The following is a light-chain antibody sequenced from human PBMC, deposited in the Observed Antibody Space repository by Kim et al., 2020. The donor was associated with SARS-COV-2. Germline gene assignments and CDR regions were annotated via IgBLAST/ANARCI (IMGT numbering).Light chain of an antibody. CDR1: SSDVGGYDY. Sequence: GQSITISCSGSSSDVGGYDYVSWYQQFPGEAPKVIIYDVIKRPSGVPDRFLGSKSGNTAFLTISGLHVEDEAVYHCSSYTARNTWIFGGGTKLTVL. V-gene: IGLV2-14*03. CDR2: DVI. CDR3: SSYTARNTWI. J-gene: IGLJ2*01.